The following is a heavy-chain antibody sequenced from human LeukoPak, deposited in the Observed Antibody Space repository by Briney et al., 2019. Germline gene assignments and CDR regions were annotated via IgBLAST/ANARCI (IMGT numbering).Heavy chain of an antibody. CDR1: GGSVSSGSYY. D-gene: IGHD2-8*01. CDR2: IHYSGST. CDR3: ARAPNGFGAFDI. J-gene: IGHJ3*02. Sequence: SETLSFTCTVSGGSVSSGSYYWSWIRQPPGRGLEWIGYIHYSGSTNYNPSLKSRVTISVDTSKNQFSLKMSSVTAADTAVYYCARAPNGFGAFDIWGPGTMVTVSS. V-gene: IGHV4-61*01.